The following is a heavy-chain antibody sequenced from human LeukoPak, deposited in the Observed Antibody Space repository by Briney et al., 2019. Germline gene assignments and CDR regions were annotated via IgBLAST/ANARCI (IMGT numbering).Heavy chain of an antibody. CDR3: AGGQLRNYYYDMDV. CDR1: GFTFSSYA. CDR2: ISYDGSNK. D-gene: IGHD3-16*01. J-gene: IGHJ6*03. Sequence: GGSLRLSCAASGFTFSSYAMHWVRQAPGKGLEWVAVISYDGSNKYYADSVKGRFTISRDNSKNTLYLQMNSLRAEDTAVYYCAGGQLRNYYYDMDVWGKGTTVTVSS. V-gene: IGHV3-30*01.